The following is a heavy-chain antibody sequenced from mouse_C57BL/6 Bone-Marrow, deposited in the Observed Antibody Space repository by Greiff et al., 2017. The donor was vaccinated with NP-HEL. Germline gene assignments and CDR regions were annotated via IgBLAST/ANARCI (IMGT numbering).Heavy chain of an antibody. V-gene: IGHV1-81*01. CDR3: ASNYGGYAMDY. D-gene: IGHD1-1*01. CDR2: IYPKSGNT. Sequence: VQLQQSGAELARPGASVKLSCKASGYTFTSYGISWVKQRTGQGLEWIGEIYPKSGNTYYNEKFKGKATLTADKSSSTAYMELRSLTSEDSAVYFCASNYGGYAMDYWGQGTSVTVSS. CDR1: GYTFTSYG. J-gene: IGHJ4*01.